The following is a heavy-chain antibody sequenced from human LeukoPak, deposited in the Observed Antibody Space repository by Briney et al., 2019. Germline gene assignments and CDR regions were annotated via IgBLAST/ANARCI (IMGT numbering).Heavy chain of an antibody. V-gene: IGHV4-4*02. D-gene: IGHD3-22*01. Sequence: PSETLSLTCAVSGGSISSSNWWSWVRQPPGKGLEWIGEIYHSGSTNYNPSLKSRVTISVDKSKNQFSLKLSSVTAADTAVYYCARGPGYYDSSGAFDIWGQGTLVTVSS. CDR2: IYHSGST. J-gene: IGHJ3*02. CDR3: ARGPGYYDSSGAFDI. CDR1: GGSISSSNW.